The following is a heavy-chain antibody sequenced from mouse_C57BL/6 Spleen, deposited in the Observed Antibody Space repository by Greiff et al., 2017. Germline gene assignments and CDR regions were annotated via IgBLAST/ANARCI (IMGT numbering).Heavy chain of an antibody. V-gene: IGHV1-81*01. Sequence: VQLQQSGAELARPGASVKLSCKASGYTFTSYGISWVKQRTGQGIEWIGEIYPRSGNTYYNEKFKGKATLTADKSSSTAYMELRSLTSEDSAVYFCARYGSSYFDVWGTGTTVTVSS. J-gene: IGHJ1*03. D-gene: IGHD1-1*01. CDR1: GYTFTSYG. CDR3: ARYGSSYFDV. CDR2: IYPRSGNT.